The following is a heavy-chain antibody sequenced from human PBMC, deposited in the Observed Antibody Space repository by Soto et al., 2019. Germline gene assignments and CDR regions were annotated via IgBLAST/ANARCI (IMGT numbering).Heavy chain of an antibody. J-gene: IGHJ6*02. CDR1: GFTFSSYA. CDR3: ASNARGYSYGSLHPFIYYYYGMDV. CDR2: ISYDGSNK. D-gene: IGHD5-18*01. V-gene: IGHV3-30-3*01. Sequence: PGGSLRLSCAASGFTFSSYAMHWVRQAPGKGLEWVAVISYDGSNKYYADSVKGRFTISRDNSKNTLYLQMNSLRAEDTAVYYCASNARGYSYGSLHPFIYYYYGMDVWGQGTTVTVSS.